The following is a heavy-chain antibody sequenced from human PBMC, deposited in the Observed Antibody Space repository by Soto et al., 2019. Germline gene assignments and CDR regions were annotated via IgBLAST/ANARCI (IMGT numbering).Heavy chain of an antibody. D-gene: IGHD5-12*01. V-gene: IGHV1-69*06. Sequence: QVQLVQSGAEVKKPGSSVKVSCKTSGGLFSVFSFNWVRQAPGQGLEWMGGVLPNTGSTDYAQKFKGRLTVTADRSTSTSYMELSRLTSDDTANYYCATIRVRGGPLRFEDGGQGTLISVSS. CDR3: ATIRVRGGPLRFED. CDR2: VLPNTGST. CDR1: GGLFSVFS. J-gene: IGHJ4*01.